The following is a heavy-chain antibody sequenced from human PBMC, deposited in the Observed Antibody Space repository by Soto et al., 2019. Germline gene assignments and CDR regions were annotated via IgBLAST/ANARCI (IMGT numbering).Heavy chain of an antibody. Sequence: GASVKVSCKTYGYIFTDYFIHWVRQAPGQGLEWMGLVKSRGGGAVYAQDFQGRVTMTRDTTTSTAYMEVSSLRLDDTAEYFCAGEYAYYQGSRDYWLSFFAFWGKGTPDPVS. D-gene: IGHD3-10*01. CDR1: GYIFTDYF. J-gene: IGHJ4*02. CDR2: VKSRGGGA. CDR3: AGEYAYYQGSRDYWLSFFAF. V-gene: IGHV1-46*01.